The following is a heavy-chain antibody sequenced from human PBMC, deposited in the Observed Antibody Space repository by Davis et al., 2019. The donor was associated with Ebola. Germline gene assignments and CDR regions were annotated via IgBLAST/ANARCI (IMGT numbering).Heavy chain of an antibody. Sequence: GSLRLSCAASGFTFSSYGMHWVRQAPGKGLEWVAVIWYDGSNKYYADSVKGRFTISRDNSKNTLYLQMNSLRAEDTAVYYCAKDGDGMDVWGQGTTVTVSS. J-gene: IGHJ6*02. CDR3: AKDGDGMDV. CDR2: IWYDGSNK. V-gene: IGHV3-30*02. CDR1: GFTFSSYG. D-gene: IGHD3-3*01.